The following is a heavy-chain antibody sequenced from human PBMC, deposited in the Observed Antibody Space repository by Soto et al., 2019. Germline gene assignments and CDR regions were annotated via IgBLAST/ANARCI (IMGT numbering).Heavy chain of an antibody. CDR1: GYTFTSYA. J-gene: IGHJ6*02. D-gene: IGHD4-17*01. CDR3: AQTTVTTNYYYYGMGV. Sequence: ASVKVSCKASGYTFTSYAMHWVRQAPGQRLEWMGWINAGNGNTKYSQKFQGRVTITRDTSASTAYMELSSLRSDDTAVYYCAQTTVTTNYYYYGMGVWRQGTTVSVSS. CDR2: INAGNGNT. V-gene: IGHV1-3*01.